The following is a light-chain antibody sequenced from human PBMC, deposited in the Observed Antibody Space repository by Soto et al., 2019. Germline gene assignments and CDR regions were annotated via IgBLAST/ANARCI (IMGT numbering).Light chain of an antibody. CDR2: GAS. Sequence: EIVMTQSPATLSVSPGERATLSCRAGQNIHTNLAWYQQKPGQAPRLLLYGASTRATGIPARFSGSESGTEFTLTISSLQSEDFAVYYCQQYDNWRLTFGGGTRVEIK. CDR1: QNIHTN. V-gene: IGKV3-15*01. J-gene: IGKJ4*01. CDR3: QQYDNWRLT.